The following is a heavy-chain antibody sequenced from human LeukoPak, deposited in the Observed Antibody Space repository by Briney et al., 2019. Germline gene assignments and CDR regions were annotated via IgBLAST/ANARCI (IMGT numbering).Heavy chain of an antibody. CDR1: GYTFTSYY. CDR2: INPSGGST. CDR3: AKDENGPHAYGGNSYGHY. V-gene: IGHV1-46*01. J-gene: IGHJ4*02. Sequence: ASVKVSCKASGYTFTSYYMHWVRQAPGRGLEWMGIINPSGGSTSYAQKFQGRVTMTRDTSTSTVYTELSSLRSEDTAVYYCAKDENGPHAYGGNSYGHYWGQGTLVTVSS. D-gene: IGHD4-23*01.